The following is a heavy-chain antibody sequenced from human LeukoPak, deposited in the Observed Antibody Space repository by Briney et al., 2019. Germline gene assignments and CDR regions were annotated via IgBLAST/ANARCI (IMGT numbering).Heavy chain of an antibody. J-gene: IGHJ6*04. V-gene: IGHV3-48*01. CDR1: GFTFSSYS. D-gene: IGHD3-10*02. CDR3: AELGITMIGGV. Sequence: PGGSLRLSCAASGFTFSSYSMNWVRQAPGKGLEWVSYISSLSGTIDYADSVKGRFIISRDNAQNSLYLQMNSLRAEDTAVYYCAELGITMIGGVWGKGTTVTISS. CDR2: ISSLSGTI.